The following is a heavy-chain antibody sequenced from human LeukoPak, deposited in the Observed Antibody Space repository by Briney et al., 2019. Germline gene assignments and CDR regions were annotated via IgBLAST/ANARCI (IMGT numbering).Heavy chain of an antibody. CDR1: GGSISSYY. D-gene: IGHD6-19*01. J-gene: IGHJ3*02. V-gene: IGHV4-59*01. Sequence: PSETLSLTCTVSGGSISSYYWSWIRQPPGKGLEWIGYIYYSGSTNYNPSLKSRVTISVDASKNQFSLKLSSVTAADTAVYYCARVRGSGWPEDAFDIWGQGTMVTVSS. CDR2: IYYSGST. CDR3: ARVRGSGWPEDAFDI.